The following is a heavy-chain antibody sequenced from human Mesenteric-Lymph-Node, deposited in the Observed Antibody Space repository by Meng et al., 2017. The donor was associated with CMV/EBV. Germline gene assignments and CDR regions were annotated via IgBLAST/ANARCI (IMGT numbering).Heavy chain of an antibody. Sequence: ASVKVSCKASGYTFTSYYMHWVRQAPGQGLEWMGIINPSGGSTSYAQKFQGRVTMTRDTSTSTVYMELSSLRSEDTAVYYCARDFVVVVAATLTHAFDIWGQGTMVTVSS. CDR2: INPSGGST. CDR3: ARDFVVVVAATLTHAFDI. CDR1: GYTFTSYY. V-gene: IGHV1-46*01. D-gene: IGHD2-15*01. J-gene: IGHJ3*02.